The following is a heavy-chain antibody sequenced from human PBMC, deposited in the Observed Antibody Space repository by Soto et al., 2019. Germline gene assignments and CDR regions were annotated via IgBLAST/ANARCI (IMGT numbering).Heavy chain of an antibody. Sequence: QVQLVESGGGVVQPGRSLRLSCAASGFTFSSYGMHWFRQAPGEGLEWVAVIWYDGSNKYYADSVEGRFTISRDNSKNTLYLQMNSLRAEDTAVYYCARDNWGFDYWGQGTLVTVSS. V-gene: IGHV3-33*01. CDR3: ARDNWGFDY. CDR1: GFTFSSYG. CDR2: IWYDGSNK. J-gene: IGHJ4*02. D-gene: IGHD7-27*01.